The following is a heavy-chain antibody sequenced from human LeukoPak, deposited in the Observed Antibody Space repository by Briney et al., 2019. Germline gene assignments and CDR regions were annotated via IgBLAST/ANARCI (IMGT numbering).Heavy chain of an antibody. CDR1: GFTFSNYE. D-gene: IGHD5-12*01. Sequence: PGGSLRLSCAASGFTFSNYEMNWVRQAPGKGLEWVSYISSSGSTIYYADSVKGRFTISRDNAKNSMYLQMNSLRAEDTAVYYCVRGKSVGGYQPYYWGQGTLVTVSS. CDR3: VRGKSVGGYQPYY. J-gene: IGHJ4*02. CDR2: ISSSGSTI. V-gene: IGHV3-48*03.